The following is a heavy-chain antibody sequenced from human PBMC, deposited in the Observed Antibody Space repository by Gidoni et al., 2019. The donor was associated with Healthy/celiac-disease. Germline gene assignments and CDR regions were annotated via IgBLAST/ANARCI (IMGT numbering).Heavy chain of an antibody. CDR1: GGTLSSYA. Sequence: QVQLVQSGAEVKKPGSSVNVSCKASGGTLSSYANSWVRQAPGQGLEWMGGIIPIFGTANYGQKCQGRVTITADESTSTADMELSSLRSEDTAVYYCARGNSIRFLEWSPAYMDVWGKGTTVTVSS. V-gene: IGHV1-69*01. D-gene: IGHD3-3*01. J-gene: IGHJ6*03. CDR3: ARGNSIRFLEWSPAYMDV. CDR2: IIPIFGTA.